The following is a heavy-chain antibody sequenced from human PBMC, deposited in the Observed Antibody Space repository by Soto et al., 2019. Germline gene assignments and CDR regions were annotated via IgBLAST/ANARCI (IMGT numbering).Heavy chain of an antibody. CDR1: GYSFTSYW. Sequence: GESLKISCKGSGYSFTSYWISWVRQMPGKGLEWMGRIDPSDSYTTCRTSFQGHVTLSAGRSISTAYLQWSSLKASDTAMYHRARLELRRPRLVDVWGQGTTVTVSS. CDR3: ARLELRRPRLVDV. CDR2: IDPSDSYT. V-gene: IGHV5-10-1*01. J-gene: IGHJ6*02. D-gene: IGHD1-7*01.